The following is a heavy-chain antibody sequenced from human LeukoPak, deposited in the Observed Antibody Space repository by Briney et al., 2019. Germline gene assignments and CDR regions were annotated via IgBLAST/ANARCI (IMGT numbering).Heavy chain of an antibody. CDR2: IYYSGST. CDR3: ARSLYYYGSDSFDI. J-gene: IGHJ3*02. V-gene: IGHV4-39*07. Sequence: SETLSLTCTVSGGSISSSSYYWGWIRQPPGKGLEWIGSIYYSGSTNYNPSLKSRVTISVDTSKNQFSLKLSSVTAADTAVYYCARSLYYYGSDSFDIWGQGTMVSVSS. CDR1: GGSISSSSYY. D-gene: IGHD3-10*01.